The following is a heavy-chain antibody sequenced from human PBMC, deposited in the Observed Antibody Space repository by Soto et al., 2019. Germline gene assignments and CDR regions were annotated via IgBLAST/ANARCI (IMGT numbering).Heavy chain of an antibody. CDR2: INHSGST. V-gene: IGHV4-34*01. J-gene: IGHJ4*02. CDR3: ASVYCSRGAYYFDY. D-gene: IGHD2-2*01. Sequence: QVQLQQWGAGLLKPSEILSLTFAAYGGSISDYYWSWIRQPPGKGLEWIGEINHSGSTNYNPSLNRRVTISVDTSKNQFSLKLSSVTAADTAVYYCASVYCSRGAYYFDYWGQGTLVTVSS. CDR1: GGSISDYY.